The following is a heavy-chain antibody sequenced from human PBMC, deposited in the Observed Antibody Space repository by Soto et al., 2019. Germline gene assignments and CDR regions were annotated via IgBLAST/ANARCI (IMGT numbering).Heavy chain of an antibody. CDR2: IYYSGST. CDR3: ARRNGQLAQFDY. J-gene: IGHJ4*02. CDR1: GGSISSYY. D-gene: IGHD6-13*01. Sequence: QVQLQESGPGLVKPSETLSLTCTVSGGSISSYYWSWIRQPPGKGLEWIGYIYYSGSTNYNPSLKSRVTISVDPSKNQFSLKLSSVTAADTAVYYCARRNGQLAQFDYWGQGTLVTVSS. V-gene: IGHV4-59*08.